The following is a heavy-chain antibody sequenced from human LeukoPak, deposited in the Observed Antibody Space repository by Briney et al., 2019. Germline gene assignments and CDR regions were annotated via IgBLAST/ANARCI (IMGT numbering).Heavy chain of an antibody. V-gene: IGHV4-30-4*01. CDR2: IHYSGIT. CDR1: GGSISTNDYF. D-gene: IGHD2-21*02. CDR3: ARVPPAYCGGDCRVEAFDI. Sequence: SETLSLTCTVSGGSISTNDYFWSWIRQSPEKGLEWIGYIHYSGITKSNPSLESRLTLSVDTSKNQLSLRLTSVTAADTAVYYCARVPPAYCGGDCRVEAFDIWGQGTMVTVSS. J-gene: IGHJ3*02.